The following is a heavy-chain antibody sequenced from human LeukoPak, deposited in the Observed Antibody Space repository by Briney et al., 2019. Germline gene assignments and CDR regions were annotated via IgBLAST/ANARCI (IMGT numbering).Heavy chain of an antibody. V-gene: IGHV3-9*01. D-gene: IGHD5-12*01. J-gene: IGHJ4*02. CDR1: GFTFDDYA. CDR2: ISWNSGSI. Sequence: GGSLRLSCAASGFTFDDYAMHWVRQVPGKGLEWVSTISWNSGSIYYADSVKGRFTISRDNAKNSLYLQMNSLRTDDTALCYCTKAGAATTPGDYWGQGTLVTVSS. CDR3: TKAGAATTPGDY.